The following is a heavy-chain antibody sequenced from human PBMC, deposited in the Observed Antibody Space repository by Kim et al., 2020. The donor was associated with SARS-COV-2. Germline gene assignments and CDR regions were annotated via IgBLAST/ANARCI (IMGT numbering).Heavy chain of an antibody. Sequence: SETLSLTCAVYGGSFSGYYWSWIRQPPGKGLEWIGEINHSGSTNYNPSLKSRVTISVDTSKNQFSLKLSSVTAADTAVYYCARGRGAFDIWGQGTMVTVSS. CDR2: INHSGST. V-gene: IGHV4-34*01. CDR1: GGSFSGYY. J-gene: IGHJ3*02. CDR3: ARGRGAFDI.